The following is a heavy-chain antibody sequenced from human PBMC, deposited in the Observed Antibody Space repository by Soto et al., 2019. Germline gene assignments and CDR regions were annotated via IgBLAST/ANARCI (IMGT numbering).Heavy chain of an antibody. CDR3: ARAPSGYYYYYGMDV. V-gene: IGHV4-31*03. J-gene: IGHJ6*02. D-gene: IGHD1-26*01. Sequence: PSETLSLTCTVSGGSISSGGYYWSWIRQHPGKGLEWIGYIYYSGSTYYNPSLKSRVTISVDTSKNQFSLKLSSVTAADTAVYYCARAPSGYYYYYGMDVWGQGTTVTV. CDR1: GGSISSGGYY. CDR2: IYYSGST.